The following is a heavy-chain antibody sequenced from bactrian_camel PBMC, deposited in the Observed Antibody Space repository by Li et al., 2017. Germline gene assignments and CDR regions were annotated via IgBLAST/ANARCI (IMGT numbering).Heavy chain of an antibody. Sequence: VQLVESGGGSVQAGGSLRLSCKSNVYTSGFWCMGWFRHGPGQEGVAAIYTGDGKTRYADSVKGRFTISQDTAKNTLYLQMNSLKPDESAMYYCEAYPCTWVIWRHGLLGQRNPGHRL. J-gene: IGHJ7*01. CDR1: VYTSGFWC. V-gene: IGHV3S42*01. CDR2: IYTGDGKT. D-gene: IGHD3*01.